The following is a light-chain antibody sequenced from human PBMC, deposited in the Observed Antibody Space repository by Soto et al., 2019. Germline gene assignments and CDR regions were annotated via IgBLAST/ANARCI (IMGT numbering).Light chain of an antibody. Sequence: DSQMTQSPSTLSGSVGDRVTITCRASQTISSWLAWYQQKPGKAPKLLIYKASTLKSGLPSRFSSCGSGTEFTLTFSSLQLDDFATYHCQHYNSYSEAFGQGTKVDIK. CDR2: KAS. CDR1: QTISSW. V-gene: IGKV1-5*03. CDR3: QHYNSYSEA. J-gene: IGKJ1*01.